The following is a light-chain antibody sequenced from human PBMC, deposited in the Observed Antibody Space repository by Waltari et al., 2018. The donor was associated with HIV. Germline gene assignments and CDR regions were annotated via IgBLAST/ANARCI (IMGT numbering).Light chain of an antibody. J-gene: IGKJ1*01. CDR2: GAS. V-gene: IGKV1-8*01. CDR3: QQYYSYPPT. Sequence: AIRMTQSPSSFSASTGDRVTITCRASQGISSYLAWYQQRPWRAPKLLIYGASSLQSGVPSRISGSGSGTDFTLTISCLQSEDFATYYCQQYYSYPPTFGQGTKVEIK. CDR1: QGISSY.